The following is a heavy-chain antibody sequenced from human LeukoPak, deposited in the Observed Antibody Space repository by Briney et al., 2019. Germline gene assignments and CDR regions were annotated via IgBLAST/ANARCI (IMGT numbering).Heavy chain of an antibody. CDR3: AGDITYYYDSSGYSDAFDI. D-gene: IGHD3-22*01. CDR1: GYTFTGYY. Sequence: EASVKVSCKASGYTFTGYYMHWVRQAPGQGLEWMGWINPNSGGTNYAQKFQGRVTMTRETSISTAYMELSRLRSDDTAVYYCAGDITYYYDSSGYSDAFDIWGQGTMVTVSS. J-gene: IGHJ3*02. V-gene: IGHV1-2*02. CDR2: INPNSGGT.